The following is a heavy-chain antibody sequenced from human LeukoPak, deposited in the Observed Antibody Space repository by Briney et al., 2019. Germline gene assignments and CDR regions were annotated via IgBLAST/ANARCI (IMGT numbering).Heavy chain of an antibody. V-gene: IGHV4-59*01. CDR1: GGSISSYY. D-gene: IGHD3-22*01. Sequence: SETLSLTCTVSGGSISSYYWNWIRQPPGKGLEWIGYIYYSGSTNYNPSLKSRVTISVDTSKNQFSLKLSSVTAADTAAHYCARGADSSGYYSIFYFDYWGQGTLVTVSS. CDR2: IYYSGST. J-gene: IGHJ4*02. CDR3: ARGADSSGYYSIFYFDY.